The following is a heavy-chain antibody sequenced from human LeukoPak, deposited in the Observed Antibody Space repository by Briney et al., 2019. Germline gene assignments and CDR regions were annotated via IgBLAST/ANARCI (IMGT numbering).Heavy chain of an antibody. V-gene: IGHV4-61*08. CDR3: ARSKDRAYYFDY. CDR2: IYYSGST. J-gene: IGHJ4*02. Sequence: PSQTLSLTCTVSGGSISSGGYYWSWIRQPPGKGLEWIGYIYYSGSTNYNPSLKSRVTISVDTSKNQFSLKLSSVTAADTAVYYCARSKDRAYYFDYWGQGTLVTVSS. CDR1: GGSISSGGYY.